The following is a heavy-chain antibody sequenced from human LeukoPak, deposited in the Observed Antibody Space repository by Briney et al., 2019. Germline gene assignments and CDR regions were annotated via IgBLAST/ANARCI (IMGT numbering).Heavy chain of an antibody. CDR3: ARGLVVVPAARGDYFDY. J-gene: IGHJ4*02. CDR2: IIPIFGTA. V-gene: IGHV1-69*05. Sequence: GASVKVSCKASGGTFSSYAISWVRQAPGQGLEWMGGIIPIFGTANYAQKFQGRVTITTDESTSTAYMELSGLRSEDTAVYYCARGLVVVPAARGDYFDYWGQGTLVTVSS. CDR1: GGTFSSYA. D-gene: IGHD2-2*01.